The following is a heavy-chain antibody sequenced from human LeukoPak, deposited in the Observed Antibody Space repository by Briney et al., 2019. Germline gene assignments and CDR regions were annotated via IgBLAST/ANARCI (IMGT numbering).Heavy chain of an antibody. Sequence: SGGSLRLSCAASGFTFDDYGMHWVLQAPGKGLEWVSGINWNGGSTGYADSVKGRFTISRDNAKNSLYLQMNSLRAEDTALYYCARGRGNYYFDYWGQGTLVTVSS. V-gene: IGHV3-20*04. J-gene: IGHJ4*02. CDR3: ARGRGNYYFDY. D-gene: IGHD1-7*01. CDR2: INWNGGST. CDR1: GFTFDDYG.